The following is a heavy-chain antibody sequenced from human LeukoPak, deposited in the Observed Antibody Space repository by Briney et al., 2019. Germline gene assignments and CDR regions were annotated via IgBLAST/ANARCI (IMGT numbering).Heavy chain of an antibody. V-gene: IGHV4-34*01. D-gene: IGHD3-10*01. CDR3: ARQLYGHDNGGDY. J-gene: IGHJ4*02. CDR1: GGSFSGYY. Sequence: PSETLSLTCAVYGGSFSGYYWSWIRRPPGKGLEWIGEINHSGSTNYNPSLKSRVTISVDTSKNQFSLKLSSVTAADTAVYYCARQLYGHDNGGDYWGQGTLVTVSS. CDR2: INHSGST.